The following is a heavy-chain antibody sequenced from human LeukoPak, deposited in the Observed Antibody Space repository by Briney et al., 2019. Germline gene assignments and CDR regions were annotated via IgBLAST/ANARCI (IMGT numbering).Heavy chain of an antibody. Sequence: SETLSLTCTVSGYSISSGYYWGWIRQPPGKGLEWIGYIYYSGITNYNPSLKSRVTISVDTSKNQFSLRLSSMTAADTALYYCARDRSNNWSDPWGQGTLVTVSS. J-gene: IGHJ5*02. D-gene: IGHD2-2*01. CDR1: GYSISSGYY. CDR3: ARDRSNNWSDP. V-gene: IGHV4-61*01. CDR2: IYYSGIT.